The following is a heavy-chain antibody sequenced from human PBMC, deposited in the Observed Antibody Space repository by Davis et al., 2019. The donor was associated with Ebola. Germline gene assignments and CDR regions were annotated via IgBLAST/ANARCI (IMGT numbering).Heavy chain of an antibody. V-gene: IGHV4-39*01. Sequence: MPSETLSLTCPVSGGSISSSSSYWGWTRQPPGKGLEWIGSIYSSGATYNNPSLESRVTVSADTSMNQFSLKLTSVTAADTAVYYCVRPRYYYGSGTYYENWFDPWGQGTLVTVSS. D-gene: IGHD3-10*01. J-gene: IGHJ5*02. CDR2: IYSSGAT. CDR3: VRPRYYYGSGTYYENWFDP. CDR1: GGSISSSSSY.